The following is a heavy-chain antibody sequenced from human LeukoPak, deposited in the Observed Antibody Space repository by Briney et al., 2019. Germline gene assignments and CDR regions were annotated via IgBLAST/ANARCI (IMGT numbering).Heavy chain of an antibody. CDR1: GFTFSNYW. Sequence: GGSLRLSCEGSGFTFSNYWMGWVRQAPGKGLQWVANIKTDGSEKYYVDSVKGRFTISRDNAKNSLYLQMNSLRAEDTAVYYCAKGKGSSWYNYYYGMDVRGQGTTVTVSS. V-gene: IGHV3-7*01. CDR2: IKTDGSEK. J-gene: IGHJ6*02. CDR3: AKGKGSSWYNYYYGMDV. D-gene: IGHD6-13*01.